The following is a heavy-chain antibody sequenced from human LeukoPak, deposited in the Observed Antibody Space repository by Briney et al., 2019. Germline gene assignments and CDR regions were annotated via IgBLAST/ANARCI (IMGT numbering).Heavy chain of an antibody. D-gene: IGHD3-10*01. J-gene: IGHJ4*02. Sequence: PGGSLRLSCAASGFTFSSYSMNWVRQAPGKGLEWVSVISSSSSYTYYADSVKGRFTISRDNAKDSLYLQMNSLRVEDTAVYYCVRERYHGSGAPKYDFWGQGTLVAVFS. CDR2: ISSSSSYT. CDR1: GFTFSSYS. V-gene: IGHV3-21*06. CDR3: VRERYHGSGAPKYDF.